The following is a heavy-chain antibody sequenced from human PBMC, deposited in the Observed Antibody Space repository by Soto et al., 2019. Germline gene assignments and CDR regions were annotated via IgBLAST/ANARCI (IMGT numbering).Heavy chain of an antibody. V-gene: IGHV4-30-2*01. CDR1: GGSISSGGYS. D-gene: IGHD6-13*01. J-gene: IGHJ4*02. Sequence: QLQLQESGSGLVEPSQTLSLTCAVSGGSISSGGYSWSWIRQPPGKGLEWIGYIDHSGNTNYSQAITSRVIISIDRSKKRFALKLTSVTAADTAVYYCARAGAGYSTSWYYVGYWGQGILFTVSS. CDR3: ARAGAGYSTSWYYVGY. CDR2: IDHSGNT.